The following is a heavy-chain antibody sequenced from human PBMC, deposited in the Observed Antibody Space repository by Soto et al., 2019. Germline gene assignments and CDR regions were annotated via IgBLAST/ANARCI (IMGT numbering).Heavy chain of an antibody. CDR3: ARDRWGSYSFDS. D-gene: IGHD1-26*01. Sequence: QVHLVQSGAEVKKPGSSVKVSCKASGGVFRNYAINWVRQAPGQGLEWMGGIIPVFGTADYPQKFQGRGTITADESTTTAYMELTSLKTEDTAVYFCARDRWGSYSFDSWGQGTLVTVAS. J-gene: IGHJ5*01. CDR1: GGVFRNYA. CDR2: IIPVFGTA. V-gene: IGHV1-69*01.